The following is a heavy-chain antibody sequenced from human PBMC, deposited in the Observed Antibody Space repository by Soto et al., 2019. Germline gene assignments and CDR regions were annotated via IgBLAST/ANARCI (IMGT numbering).Heavy chain of an antibody. CDR1: GFTFSSYG. CDR3: AKIPCSSTSCYTDY. V-gene: IGHV3-30*18. J-gene: IGHJ4*02. CDR2: ISYDGSNK. D-gene: IGHD2-2*02. Sequence: GGSLRLSCVGSGFTFSSYGMHWVRQAPGKGLEWVAVISYDGSNKYYADSVKGRFTISRDNSKNTLYLQMNSLRAEDTAVYYCAKIPCSSTSCYTDYWGQGTLVTVSS.